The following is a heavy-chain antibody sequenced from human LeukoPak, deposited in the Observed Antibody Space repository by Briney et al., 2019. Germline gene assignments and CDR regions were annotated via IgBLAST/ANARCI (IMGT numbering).Heavy chain of an antibody. D-gene: IGHD1-26*01. Sequence: GGSLRLSCAASGFTFDDYGMSWIRQAPGKGLEWVSYISSSGSTIYYAASVKGRFTISRDNAKNSLYLQMSSLRAEDTAVYYCASYIVGPTLDNWGQGTLVTVSS. CDR2: ISSSGSTI. J-gene: IGHJ4*02. CDR1: GFTFDDYG. V-gene: IGHV3-11*04. CDR3: ASYIVGPTLDN.